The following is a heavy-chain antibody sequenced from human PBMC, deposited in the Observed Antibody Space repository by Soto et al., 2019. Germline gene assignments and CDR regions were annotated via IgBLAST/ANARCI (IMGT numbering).Heavy chain of an antibody. CDR2: ISDSGST. V-gene: IGHV4-59*01. CDR1: GGSFSGYY. CDR3: ARYKSNYYYGMDV. J-gene: IGHJ6*02. D-gene: IGHD1-20*01. Sequence: PSETLSLTCAVYGGSFSGYYWSWIRQPPGKGLEWIGYISDSGSTNYNPSLKSRVTISVDTSKNQLSLKLSSVTAADTAVYYCARYKSNYYYGMDVWGQGTTVTVSS.